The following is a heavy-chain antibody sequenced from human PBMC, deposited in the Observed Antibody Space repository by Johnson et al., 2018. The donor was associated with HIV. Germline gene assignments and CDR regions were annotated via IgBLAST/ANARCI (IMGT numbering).Heavy chain of an antibody. J-gene: IGHJ3*02. CDR3: AREGDYYDSSGYWAAFDI. Sequence: QLVESGGGVVQPGRSLRLSCAASGFTFSSYGMHWVRQAPGKGLEWVAVISYDGSNKYYADSVKGRFTISRDNSKNTLYLQMNSLRAEDTAVYYCAREGDYYDSSGYWAAFDIGGHGTMVTVSS. CDR2: ISYDGSNK. CDR1: GFTFSSYG. V-gene: IGHV3-30*03. D-gene: IGHD3-22*01.